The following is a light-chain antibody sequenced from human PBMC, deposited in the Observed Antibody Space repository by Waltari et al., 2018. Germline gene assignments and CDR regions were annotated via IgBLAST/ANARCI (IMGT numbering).Light chain of an antibody. CDR3: NSRDSSGPYVV. V-gene: IGLV3-19*01. CDR2: GKN. J-gene: IGLJ2*01. CDR1: SLRSYY. Sequence: SSELTQDPAVSVALGPTVRITCHVASLRSYYSSWYQQKPGQAPVLVIYGKNNRPSGIPDRVSGSSSGNTASLTITGAQAEDEADYYCNSRDSSGPYVVFGGGTKLTVL.